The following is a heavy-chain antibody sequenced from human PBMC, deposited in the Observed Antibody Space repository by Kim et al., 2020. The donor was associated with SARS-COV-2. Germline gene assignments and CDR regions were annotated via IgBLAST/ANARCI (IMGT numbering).Heavy chain of an antibody. Sequence: SETLSLTCTVSGGSISSSSYYWGWIRQPPGKGLEWIGSIYYSGSTYYNPSLKSRVTISVDTSKNQFSLKLSSVTAADTAVYYCARDQPNQLYSSSWDGYFDYWGQGTLVTVSS. V-gene: IGHV4-39*07. D-gene: IGHD6-13*01. J-gene: IGHJ4*02. CDR1: GGSISSSSYY. CDR2: IYYSGST. CDR3: ARDQPNQLYSSSWDGYFDY.